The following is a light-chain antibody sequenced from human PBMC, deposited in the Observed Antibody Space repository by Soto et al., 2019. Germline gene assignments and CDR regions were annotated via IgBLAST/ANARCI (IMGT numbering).Light chain of an antibody. CDR3: QEYNRWPPEFI. Sequence: ELEMTQSPASLSASPGETVTLSCRATQTAYKNLAWYQQKPGQPPRLLIFAASPRAPGLPARFSGSGSGTEFTLTISSLQSEDSAIYYCQEYNRWPPEFIFGPGTRLEIK. CDR2: AAS. V-gene: IGKV3-15*01. CDR1: QTAYKN. J-gene: IGKJ2*01.